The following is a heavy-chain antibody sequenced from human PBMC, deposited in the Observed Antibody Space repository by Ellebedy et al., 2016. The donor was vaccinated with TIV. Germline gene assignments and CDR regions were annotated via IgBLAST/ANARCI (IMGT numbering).Heavy chain of an antibody. CDR3: AKDISGYYGSGSYP. CDR1: GFTFSSYA. V-gene: IGHV3-23*01. D-gene: IGHD3-10*01. J-gene: IGHJ4*02. Sequence: GESLKISCAASGFTFSSYAMSWVRQAPGKGLEWVSAISGSGGSTYYADSVKGRFTISRDNSKNTLYLQMNSLRAEDTAVYYCAKDISGYYGSGSYPWGQGTLVTVSS. CDR2: ISGSGGST.